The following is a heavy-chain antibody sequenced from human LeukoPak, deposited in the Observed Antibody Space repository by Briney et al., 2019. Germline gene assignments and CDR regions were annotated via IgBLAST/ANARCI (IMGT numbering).Heavy chain of an antibody. D-gene: IGHD3-22*01. J-gene: IGHJ6*03. CDR2: ISGSGGST. Sequence: GGTLRLSCAASGFTFSSYGMSWVRQAPGKGLEWVSAISGSGGSTYYADSVKGRFTISRDNSKNTLYLQMNSLRAEDTAVYYCAKDAGYGYYDSSGYLAYYYYYMDVWGKGTTVTISS. V-gene: IGHV3-23*01. CDR1: GFTFSSYG. CDR3: AKDAGYGYYDSSGYLAYYYYYMDV.